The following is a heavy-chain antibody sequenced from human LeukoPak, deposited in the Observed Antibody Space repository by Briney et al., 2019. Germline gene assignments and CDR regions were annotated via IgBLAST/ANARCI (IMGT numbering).Heavy chain of an antibody. D-gene: IGHD3-3*01. J-gene: IGHJ6*04. CDR2: IYYSGST. CDR1: GGSISSYY. CDR3: ARGPLRFRYGMDV. V-gene: IGHV4-59*01. Sequence: SETLSLTCTVSGGSISSYYWSWLRQPPGKGLEWIGYIYYSGSTNYNPSLKSRVTISVDTSKNQFSLKLSSVTAADTAVYYCARGPLRFRYGMDVWGKGTTVTVSS.